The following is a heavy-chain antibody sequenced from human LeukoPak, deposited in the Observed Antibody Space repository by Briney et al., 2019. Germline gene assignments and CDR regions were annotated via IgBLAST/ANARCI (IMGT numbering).Heavy chain of an antibody. CDR1: GFTFSSYG. D-gene: IGHD3-10*01. CDR3: AKCGSGSNFDY. Sequence: GRSLRLSCAASGFTFSSYGMHWVRQAPGKGLEWVAHLNQDGSERYYVDSVKGRFTISRENAKNSLYLQMNSLRAEDTAVYYCAKCGSGSNFDYWGQGILVTVSS. J-gene: IGHJ4*02. CDR2: LNQDGSER. V-gene: IGHV3-7*02.